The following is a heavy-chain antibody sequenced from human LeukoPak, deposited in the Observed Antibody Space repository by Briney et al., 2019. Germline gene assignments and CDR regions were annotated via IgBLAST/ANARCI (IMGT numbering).Heavy chain of an antibody. Sequence: GGSLRLSCAASGFTFSSYSMNWVRQAPGKGLEWVSLINSGNSYQHYADSVKGRFTISRDNAKNSLYLQMNSLRAEDTAVYYCARADSNIAARRIGFDYWGQGTLVTVSS. CDR1: GFTFSSYS. J-gene: IGHJ4*02. V-gene: IGHV3-21*01. CDR3: ARADSNIAARRIGFDY. D-gene: IGHD6-6*01. CDR2: INSGNSYQ.